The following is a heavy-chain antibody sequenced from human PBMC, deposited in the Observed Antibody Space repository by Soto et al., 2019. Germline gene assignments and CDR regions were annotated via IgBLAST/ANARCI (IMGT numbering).Heavy chain of an antibody. J-gene: IGHJ6*02. CDR3: ARDRYYGSGTYYNFYSGMDV. V-gene: IGHV4-30-4*01. Sequence: TLSLTCTVSGGSINSGDYYWTWVRQPPGKGLEWIGNIFHSGSTYYTPSLQSRVTISLDTSKNHFSLKLSSVTPADTAVYYCARDRYYGSGTYYNFYSGMDVWAKGPRSPSP. CDR2: IFHSGST. CDR1: GGSINSGDYY. D-gene: IGHD3-10*01.